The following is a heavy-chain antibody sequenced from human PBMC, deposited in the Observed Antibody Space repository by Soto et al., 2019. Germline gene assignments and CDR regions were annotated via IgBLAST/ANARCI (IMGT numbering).Heavy chain of an antibody. Sequence: EVQLVESAGGLVQPGGSLRLSCAASGFTFSSYSMNWVRQAPGKGLEWVSYISSGSTTIYYADSVKGRFTISRDNAKNSLYLRMHSLRDEDTAVYYCARGFGGPNYWGQGTLVTVSS. D-gene: IGHD2-15*01. J-gene: IGHJ4*02. CDR1: GFTFSSYS. CDR2: ISSGSTTI. V-gene: IGHV3-48*02. CDR3: ARGFGGPNY.